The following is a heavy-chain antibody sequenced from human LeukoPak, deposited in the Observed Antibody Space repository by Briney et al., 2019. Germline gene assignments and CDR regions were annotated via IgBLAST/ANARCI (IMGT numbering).Heavy chain of an antibody. CDR2: ISYDGSNK. J-gene: IGHJ4*02. V-gene: IGHV3-30-3*01. CDR1: GFTFSSYA. D-gene: IGHD4-17*01. CDR3: ARDPNTVPFDY. Sequence: PGGSLRLSCAASGFTFSSYAMHWVRQAPGKGLEWVAVISYDGSNKYYADSVKGRFTISRDNSKNTLYLQMNSLRAEDTAVYYCARDPNTVPFDYWGQGTLVTVSS.